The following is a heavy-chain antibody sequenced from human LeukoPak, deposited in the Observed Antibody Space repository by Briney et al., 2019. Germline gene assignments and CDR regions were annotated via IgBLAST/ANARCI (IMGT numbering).Heavy chain of an antibody. D-gene: IGHD1-26*01. CDR2: FDPEDGET. CDR1: GYTLTELS. Sequence: ASVKVSCKVSGYTLTELSMHWVRQAPGKGLEWMGGFDPEDGETIYAQKFQGRVTMTEDTSTDTAYMELSSLRSEDTAVYYCATDLGSVGWELRSYYFDYWGQGTLVTVSS. CDR3: ATDLGSVGWELRSYYFDY. J-gene: IGHJ4*02. V-gene: IGHV1-24*01.